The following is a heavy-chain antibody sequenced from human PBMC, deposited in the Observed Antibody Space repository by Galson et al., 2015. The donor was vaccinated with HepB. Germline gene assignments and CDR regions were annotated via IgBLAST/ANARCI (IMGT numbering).Heavy chain of an antibody. D-gene: IGHD3-10*01. CDR1: GFTFSSYA. CDR3: ARSITMVRINTPDY. CDR2: IAHDGKTE. Sequence: SLRLSCAASGFTFSSYAVHWVRQAPGKGLEWVAVIAHDGKTEYYADSVRSRFTISRDNSNNTLYLQLNSPRLEDTAVYYCARSITMVRINTPDYWGQGTLV. V-gene: IGHV3-30*17. J-gene: IGHJ4*02.